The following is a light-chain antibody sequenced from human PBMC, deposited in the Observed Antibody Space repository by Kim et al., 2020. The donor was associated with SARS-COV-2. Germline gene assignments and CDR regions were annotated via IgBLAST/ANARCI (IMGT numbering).Light chain of an antibody. V-gene: IGLV3-25*03. J-gene: IGLJ3*02. Sequence: SYELTQPPSVSVSPGQTARITCPGDALPKQYAYWYQQKPGQAPVLVIYKDSERPSGIPARFSGSSSGTTVTLTISGVQAEDEADYYCQSADSSGTYKVFGGGTQLTVL. CDR2: KDS. CDR3: QSADSSGTYKV. CDR1: ALPKQY.